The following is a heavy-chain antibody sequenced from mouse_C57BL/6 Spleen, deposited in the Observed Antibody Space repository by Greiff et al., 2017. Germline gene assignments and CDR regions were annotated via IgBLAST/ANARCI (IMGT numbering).Heavy chain of an antibody. CDR1: GYTFTDYN. Sequence: VQLKQSGPELVKPGASVKIPCKASGYTFTDYNMDWVKQSHGKSLEWIGDINPNNGGTIYNQKFKGKATLTVDKSSSTAYMELRSLTSEDTAVYYCARRGLYDGYLPYAMDYWGQGTSVTVSS. D-gene: IGHD2-3*01. V-gene: IGHV1-18*01. CDR2: INPNNGGT. CDR3: ARRGLYDGYLPYAMDY. J-gene: IGHJ4*01.